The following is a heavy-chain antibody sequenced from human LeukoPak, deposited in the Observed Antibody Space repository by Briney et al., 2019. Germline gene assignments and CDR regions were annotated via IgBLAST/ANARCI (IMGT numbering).Heavy chain of an antibody. CDR2: IYYTGNT. J-gene: IGHJ3*01. V-gene: IGHV4-59*01. CDR3: AGVGRYYDSSGYSTDAFDV. CDR1: GGSISSDH. Sequence: SETLSLTCTVSGGSISSDHWTWIRQPPGKGLEWIGYIYYTGNTNYNPSLQSRVTISIDTSKNQFSLRLSSVTAADTAVYFCAGVGRYYDSSGYSTDAFDVWGQGTMVTVSS. D-gene: IGHD3-22*01.